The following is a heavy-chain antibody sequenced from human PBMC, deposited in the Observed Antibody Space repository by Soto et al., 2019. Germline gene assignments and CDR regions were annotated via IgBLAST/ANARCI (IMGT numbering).Heavy chain of an antibody. Sequence: QMQLVQSGPEVKKPGTSVKVSCKASGFTFSSSIVQWVRQARGQRLEWIGWIVVGSGHTNYEQKFQERATITRDMSTSTAYMELSSLRSEDTAVYYCAAPDFGDYWYFDLWGRGTLVTVSS. CDR2: IVVGSGHT. J-gene: IGHJ2*01. V-gene: IGHV1-58*01. CDR3: AAPDFGDYWYFDL. D-gene: IGHD4-17*01. CDR1: GFTFSSSI.